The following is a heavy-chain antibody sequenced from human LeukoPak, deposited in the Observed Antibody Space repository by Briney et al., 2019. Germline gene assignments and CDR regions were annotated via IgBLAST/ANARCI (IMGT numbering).Heavy chain of an antibody. J-gene: IGHJ4*02. CDR1: GYIFSGYY. CDR3: ARGIYSYSTPFDY. D-gene: IGHD2/OR15-2a*01. V-gene: IGHV1-2*02. CDR2: INPNSGAT. Sequence: ASVKVSCKASGYIFSGYYMHWARQAPGQGLEWMAWINPNSGATNYAQKFQGRVAMTRDRTISTVYMELSSLGSDDTAVYYCARGIYSYSTPFDYWGQGTLVTVSS.